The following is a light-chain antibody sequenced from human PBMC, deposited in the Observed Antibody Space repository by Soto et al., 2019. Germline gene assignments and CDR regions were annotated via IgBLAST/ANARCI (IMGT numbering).Light chain of an antibody. CDR1: SSDVGAYNY. J-gene: IGLJ1*01. V-gene: IGLV2-14*03. Sequence: QSALTQPASVSGSPGQSITISCTGTSSDVGAYNYVSWFQHHPGKAPKLMISDVSNRPSGISNRFSGSKSGNTASLTISGLQAEDEADYYCTSCTTSTSPLFGTGTKVTVL. CDR3: TSCTTSTSPL. CDR2: DVS.